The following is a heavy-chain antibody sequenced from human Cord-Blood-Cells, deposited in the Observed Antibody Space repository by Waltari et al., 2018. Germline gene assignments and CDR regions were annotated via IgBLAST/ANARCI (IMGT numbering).Heavy chain of an antibody. V-gene: IGHV1-8*03. CDR3: ARGRWRDGGYHDAFDI. CDR2: MNPNSGNT. J-gene: IGHJ3*02. D-gene: IGHD1-26*01. CDR1: GYTFTSYD. Sequence: QVQLVQSGAEVKKPGASVKVSCKASGYTFTSYDINWVRQATGQGLEWMGLMNPNSGNTGYAQKFQGRVTITRNTSISTAYMELSSLRSEDTAVYYCARGRWRDGGYHDAFDIWGQGTMVTVSS.